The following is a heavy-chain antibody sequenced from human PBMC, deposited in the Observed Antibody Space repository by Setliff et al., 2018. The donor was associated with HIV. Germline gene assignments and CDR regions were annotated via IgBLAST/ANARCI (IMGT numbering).Heavy chain of an antibody. CDR3: ARATPGYNYGSRHAFDV. J-gene: IGHJ3*01. D-gene: IGHD5-18*01. V-gene: IGHV1-8*01. CDR2: MNPHSGKV. Sequence: ASVKVSCKASGDTFTSYEINWVRRATGQGLEWMGWMNPHSGKVGHAQKFQGRITMTRNTSISTVYMELSSLGSEDTAVYYCARATPGYNYGSRHAFDVWGQGTKVTVSS. CDR1: GDTFTSYE.